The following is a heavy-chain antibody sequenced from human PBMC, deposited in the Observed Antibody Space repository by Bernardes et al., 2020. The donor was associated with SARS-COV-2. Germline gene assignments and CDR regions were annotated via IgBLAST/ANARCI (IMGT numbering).Heavy chain of an antibody. Sequence: ASVKVSCKASGYTFTGYYMHWVRQAPGQGLEWMGWINPNSGGTNYAQKFQGWVTMTRDTSISTAYMELSRLRSDDTAVYYCARDRRIAALFDGMDVWGQGTTVTVSS. J-gene: IGHJ6*02. CDR2: INPNSGGT. D-gene: IGHD6-6*01. V-gene: IGHV1-2*04. CDR3: ARDRRIAALFDGMDV. CDR1: GYTFTGYY.